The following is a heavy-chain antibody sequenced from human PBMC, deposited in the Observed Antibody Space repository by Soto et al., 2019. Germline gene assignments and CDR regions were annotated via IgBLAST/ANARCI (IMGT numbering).Heavy chain of an antibody. CDR3: ASRLVATIGSGSYFDY. CDR1: GGSIGSYY. D-gene: IGHD5-12*01. V-gene: IGHV4-59*08. CDR2: IYYSGST. Sequence: PSETLSLTCTVSGGSIGSYYWSWVRQPPGKGLEWIGYIYYSGSTNYNPSLKSRVTISVDTSKNQFSLKLSSVTAADTAVYYCASRLVATIGSGSYFDYWGQGTLVTVSS. J-gene: IGHJ4*02.